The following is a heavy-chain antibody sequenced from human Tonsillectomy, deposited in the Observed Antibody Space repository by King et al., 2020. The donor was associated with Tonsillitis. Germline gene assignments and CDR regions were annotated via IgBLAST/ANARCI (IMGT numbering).Heavy chain of an antibody. CDR2: IDPSDSLS. D-gene: IGHD6-13*01. Sequence: QLVQSGAEVKKPGESLRISCRGSGYSFTNYWITWVRQVPGRGLEWLGNIDPSDSLSNNSPSSQGHVTISVDKSISTAYLQWTSLEASDTAIYYCARLAPGGEAAAWLSWFDHWGQGTVVTVSS. J-gene: IGHJ5*02. CDR3: ARLAPGGEAAAWLSWFDH. CDR1: GYSFTNYW. V-gene: IGHV5-10-1*03.